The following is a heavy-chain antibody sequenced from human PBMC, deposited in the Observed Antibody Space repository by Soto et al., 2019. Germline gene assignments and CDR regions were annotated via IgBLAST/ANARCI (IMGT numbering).Heavy chain of an antibody. J-gene: IGHJ4*02. CDR2: INAGNGNT. D-gene: IGHD3-16*02. CDR1: GYTFTSYA. V-gene: IGHV1-3*01. Sequence: GASVKVSCKASGYTFTSYAMHWVRQATGQRLEWMGWINAGNGNTKYSQKFQGRFTISRDNSKNTLFLQMSSLRVEDTAVYYCARDRLRLEELSLIGYFDYWGQGTLVTVSS. CDR3: ARDRLRLEELSLIGYFDY.